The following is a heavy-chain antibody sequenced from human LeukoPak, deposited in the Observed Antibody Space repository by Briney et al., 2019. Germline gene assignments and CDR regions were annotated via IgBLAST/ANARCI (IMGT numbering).Heavy chain of an antibody. CDR1: GFTVRSNH. J-gene: IGHJ4*02. D-gene: IGHD5-24*01. Sequence: PGGSLRLSCAASGFTVRSNHMSWVRQAPGKGLEWISVIYSGGSTYYADSVKGRFTISRDNSKNTLYLQMNSLRAEDTAVYYCARIKEGGGYNRFSCFDYWGQGALVTVSS. V-gene: IGHV3-53*01. CDR3: ARIKEGGGYNRFSCFDY. CDR2: IYSGGST.